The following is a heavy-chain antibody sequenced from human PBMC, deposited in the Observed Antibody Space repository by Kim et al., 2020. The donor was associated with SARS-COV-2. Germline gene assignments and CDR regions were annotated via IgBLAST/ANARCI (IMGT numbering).Heavy chain of an antibody. CDR3: ARWGTTDYFDY. J-gene: IGHJ4*02. V-gene: IGHV3-11*03. D-gene: IGHD4-17*01. CDR2: T. Sequence: TNYADSVKGRFTISRDNAKNSLYLQMNSLRAEDTAVYYCARWGTTDYFDYWGQGTLVTVSS.